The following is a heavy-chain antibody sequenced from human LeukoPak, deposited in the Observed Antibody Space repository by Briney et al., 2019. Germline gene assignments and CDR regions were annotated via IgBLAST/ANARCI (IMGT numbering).Heavy chain of an antibody. CDR1: GGSFSGYY. V-gene: IGHV4-4*07. CDR3: ARDFLDCSSTSCYTSFDY. CDR2: IYTSGST. Sequence: SETLSLTCAVYGGSFSGYYWSWIRQPAGKGLEWIGRIYTSGSTNYNPSLKSRVTMSVDTSKNQFSLKLSSVTAADTAVYYCARDFLDCSSTSCYTSFDYWGQGTLVTVSS. J-gene: IGHJ4*02. D-gene: IGHD2-2*02.